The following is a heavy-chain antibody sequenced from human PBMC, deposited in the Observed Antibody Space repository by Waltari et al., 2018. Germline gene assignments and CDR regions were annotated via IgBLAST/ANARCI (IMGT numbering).Heavy chain of an antibody. CDR2: IYHSGST. Sequence: QVQLQESGPGLVKPSETLSLTCAVSGYSISSGYYWGWIRQPPGKGLEWIGSIYHSGSTYYYPSLKSRVTISVDTSKNQFSLKLSSVTAADTAVYYCARSSRAAGGCGVDCYDAFDIWGQGTMVTVSS. J-gene: IGHJ3*02. CDR3: ARSSRAAGGCGVDCYDAFDI. CDR1: GYSISSGYY. D-gene: IGHD2-21*01. V-gene: IGHV4-38-2*01.